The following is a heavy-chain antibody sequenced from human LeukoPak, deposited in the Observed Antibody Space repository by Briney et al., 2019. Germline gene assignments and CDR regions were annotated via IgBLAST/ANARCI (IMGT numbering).Heavy chain of an antibody. J-gene: IGHJ4*02. D-gene: IGHD3-10*01. V-gene: IGHV4-4*02. Sequence: SGTLSLTCAVSGGSISSSNWWSWVRQPPGKGLEWIGEIYHSGSTNYNPSLKSRVTISVDKSKNQFSLKLSSVTAADTAVYYCARSPPDYYGSGSYYFDYWGQGTLVTVSS. CDR2: IYHSGST. CDR1: GGSISSSNW. CDR3: ARSPPDYYGSGSYYFDY.